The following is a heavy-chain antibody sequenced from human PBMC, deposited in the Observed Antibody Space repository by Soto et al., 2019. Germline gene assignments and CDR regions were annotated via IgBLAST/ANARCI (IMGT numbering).Heavy chain of an antibody. CDR2: ISGSGGNS. J-gene: IGHJ4*02. V-gene: IGHV3-23*01. CDR1: GFTFSGYA. Sequence: GVLRLSCAASGFTFSGYAMSWVRQAPGKGLEWVSGISGSGGNSYYADSVRGRFTISRDNSRNTLYMQMNSLRSEDTAVYYCAKDLTGTKYYFDYWGQGTLVTVSS. CDR3: AKDLTGTKYYFDY. D-gene: IGHD1-7*01.